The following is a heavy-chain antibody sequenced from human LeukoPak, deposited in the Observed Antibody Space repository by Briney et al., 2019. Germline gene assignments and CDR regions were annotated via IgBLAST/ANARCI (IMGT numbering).Heavy chain of an antibody. V-gene: IGHV4-38-2*02. CDR1: GYSVSSGFY. Sequence: SETLSLTCTVSGYSVSSGFYWGWIRQPPGKGLEWIGTIYHSGKTYYNPSLNSRVTISLDTSKNHFSLKLSSVSAADTAVYYCARGFGLAAAGADYWGQGTLVTVSS. CDR2: IYHSGKT. D-gene: IGHD6-13*01. CDR3: ARGFGLAAAGADY. J-gene: IGHJ4*02.